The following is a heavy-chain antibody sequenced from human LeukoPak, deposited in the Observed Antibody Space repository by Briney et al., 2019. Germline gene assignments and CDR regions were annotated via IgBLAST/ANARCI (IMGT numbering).Heavy chain of an antibody. Sequence: GGSLRLSCAASGFTFSSYWMHWVRQAPGKGLVWVSRINSDGSSTSYADSVKGRFTISRDNSKDTLYLQMNSLRAEDTAVYYCAKWCCGGSGGKWFDPWGQGTLVTVSS. CDR3: AKWCCGGSGGKWFDP. V-gene: IGHV3-74*01. CDR2: INSDGSST. D-gene: IGHD3-10*01. CDR1: GFTFSSYW. J-gene: IGHJ5*02.